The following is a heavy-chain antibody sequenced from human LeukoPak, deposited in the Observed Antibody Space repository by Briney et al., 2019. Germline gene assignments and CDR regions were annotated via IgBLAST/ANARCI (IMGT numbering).Heavy chain of an antibody. J-gene: IGHJ4*02. Sequence: GGSLRLSCTASGFTFGDYAMSWVRQAPGKGLVWVSRINSDGSSTSYADSVKGRFTISRDNAKNTLYLQMNSLRAEDTAVYYCAREGNYYDSSTDYWGQGTLVTVSS. CDR2: INSDGSST. CDR3: AREGNYYDSSTDY. D-gene: IGHD3-22*01. V-gene: IGHV3-74*01. CDR1: GFTFGDYA.